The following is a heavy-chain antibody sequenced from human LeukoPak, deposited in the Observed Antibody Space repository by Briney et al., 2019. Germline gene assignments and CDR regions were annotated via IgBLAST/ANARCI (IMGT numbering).Heavy chain of an antibody. J-gene: IGHJ4*02. D-gene: IGHD3-3*01. V-gene: IGHV3-30*04. CDR2: ISYDGSNK. CDR1: GFTFSSYA. Sequence: GGSLRLSCAASGFTFSSYAMHWVRQAPGKGLEWVAVISYDGSNKYYADSVKGRFTISRDNSKNTLYLQMNSLRAEDTAVYYCARGFWSGYVDYWGQGTLVTVSS. CDR3: ARGFWSGYVDY.